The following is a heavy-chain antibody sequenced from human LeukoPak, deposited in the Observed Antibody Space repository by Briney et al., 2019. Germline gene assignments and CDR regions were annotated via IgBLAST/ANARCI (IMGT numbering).Heavy chain of an antibody. Sequence: SETLSLTCAVYGGSFSGYYWSWIRQPPGKGLEWIGEINHSGSTNYNPSLKSRVTISVDTSKNQFSLKLSPVTAADTAVYYCARGVDDYGDYVQLSYYYYYYMDVWGKGTTVTVSS. D-gene: IGHD4-17*01. J-gene: IGHJ6*03. CDR1: GGSFSGYY. V-gene: IGHV4-34*01. CDR2: INHSGST. CDR3: ARGVDDYGDYVQLSYYYYYYMDV.